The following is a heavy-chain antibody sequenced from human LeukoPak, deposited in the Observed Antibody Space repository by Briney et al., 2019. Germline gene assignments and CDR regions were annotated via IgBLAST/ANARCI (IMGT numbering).Heavy chain of an antibody. J-gene: IGHJ4*02. CDR3: ARDSRGGIIDDY. D-gene: IGHD3-10*01. CDR2: ISSNGGST. V-gene: IGHV3-64*01. CDR1: GFTFSSYA. Sequence: GGSLRLSCAASGFTFSSYAMHWVRQAPGKGLEYVSAISSNGGSTYYANSVKGRFTISRDNAKNSLYLQMNSLRAEDTAVYYCARDSRGGIIDDYWGQGTLVTVSS.